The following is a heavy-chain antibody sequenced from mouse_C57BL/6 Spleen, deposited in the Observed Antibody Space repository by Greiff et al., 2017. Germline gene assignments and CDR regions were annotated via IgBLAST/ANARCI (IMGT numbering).Heavy chain of an antibody. CDR3: ARYDGYYAYAMDY. CDR2: INPNNGGT. D-gene: IGHD2-3*01. J-gene: IGHJ4*01. CDR1: GYTFTDYN. V-gene: IGHV1-18*01. Sequence: VQLKESGPELVKPGASVKIPCKASGYTFTDYNMDWVKQSHGKSLEWIGDINPNNGGTSYNQKFKGKATLTVDKSSSTAYMELRSLTSEDTAVYYCARYDGYYAYAMDYWGQGTSVTVSS.